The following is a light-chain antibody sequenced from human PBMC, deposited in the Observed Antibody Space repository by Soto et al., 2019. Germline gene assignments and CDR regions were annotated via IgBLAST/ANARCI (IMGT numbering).Light chain of an antibody. CDR3: QQYNDNWT. Sequence: DIQMTQSPSTLSASVGDRVTITCRASQSVSRWLAWYRQKPGKAPKLLIYKASTLESGVPSRFSGSGSGTEFTLAISSLQPDDSATYYCQQYNDNWTFGQGTKVE. V-gene: IGKV1-5*03. CDR2: KAS. CDR1: QSVSRW. J-gene: IGKJ1*01.